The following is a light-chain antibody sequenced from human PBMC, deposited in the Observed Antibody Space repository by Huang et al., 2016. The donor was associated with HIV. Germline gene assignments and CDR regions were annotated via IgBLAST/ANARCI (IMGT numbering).Light chain of an antibody. CDR1: QSVGGY. CDR2: DAS. Sequence: EIALTQSPATLSLSPGERATLSCRASQSVGGYLAWYQQKPGQAPRLIIYDASNRATGIPARFSGSGSGTDFTLTISRLDPEYFAVYYCQQRTNWPPGFTFGPGTKVDIK. V-gene: IGKV3-11*01. J-gene: IGKJ3*01. CDR3: QQRTNWPPGFT.